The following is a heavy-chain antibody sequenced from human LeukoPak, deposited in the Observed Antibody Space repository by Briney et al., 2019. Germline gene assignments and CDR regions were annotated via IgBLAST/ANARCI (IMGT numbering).Heavy chain of an antibody. CDR1: GGSFSGYY. D-gene: IGHD2-2*02. Sequence: SETLSLTCAVYGGSFSGYYWSWIRQPPGKGLEWIGEINHSGSTNYNPSLKSRVTISVDTSKNQSSLKLSSGTAADTAVYYCARWVVPAAIDYWGQGTLVTVSS. CDR2: INHSGST. J-gene: IGHJ4*02. CDR3: ARWVVPAAIDY. V-gene: IGHV4-34*01.